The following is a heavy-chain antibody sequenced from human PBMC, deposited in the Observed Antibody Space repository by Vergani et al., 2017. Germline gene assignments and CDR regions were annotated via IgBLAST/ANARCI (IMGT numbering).Heavy chain of an antibody. J-gene: IGHJ4*02. CDR3: AKDIAEEGVGATHGVDY. V-gene: IGHV1-18*01. CDR1: GYTFTSYG. CDR2: ISAYNGNT. Sequence: QVQLVQSGAEVKKPGASVKVSCKASGYTFTSYGISWVRQAPGQGLEWMGWISAYNGNTNYAQKLQGRVTMTTDTSTSTAYMELRSLRSDDTALYYCAKDIAEEGVGATHGVDYWGQGTLVTVSS. D-gene: IGHD1-26*01.